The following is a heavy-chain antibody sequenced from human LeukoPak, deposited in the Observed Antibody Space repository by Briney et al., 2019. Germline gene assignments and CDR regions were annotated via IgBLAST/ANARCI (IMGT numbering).Heavy chain of an antibody. Sequence: GGSLRLSSAASGFSFTNTWMNWVRQAPGKGLEWVGRIKSKADGETIDYAAPVKGRFTFSRDDSKNMLYLQMNSLKSEDTAVYYCSTLTSRGLSDSWGQGTLVTVSS. CDR3: STLTSRGLSDS. V-gene: IGHV3-15*07. CDR1: GFSFTNTW. CDR2: IKSKADGETI. D-gene: IGHD1-20*01. J-gene: IGHJ4*02.